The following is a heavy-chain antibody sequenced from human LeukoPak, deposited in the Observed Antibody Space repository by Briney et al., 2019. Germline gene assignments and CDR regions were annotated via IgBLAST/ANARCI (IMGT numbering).Heavy chain of an antibody. CDR2: IYYSRST. V-gene: IGHV4-39*01. D-gene: IGHD2-21*02. Sequence: GSLRLSCAASGFTFSSYSMNWVRQPPGKGLEWIGSIYYSRSTYYNPSLKSRVTISVDTSKNQFSLKLSSVTAADTAVYYCARQVTVGSFFDYWGQGTLVTVSS. CDR1: GFTFSSYSMN. J-gene: IGHJ4*02. CDR3: ARQVTVGSFFDY.